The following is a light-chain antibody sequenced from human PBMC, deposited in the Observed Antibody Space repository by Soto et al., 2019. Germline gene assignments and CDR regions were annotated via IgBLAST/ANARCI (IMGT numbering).Light chain of an antibody. J-gene: IGKJ1*01. CDR1: QAIRND. V-gene: IGKV1-6*01. CDR2: GAS. Sequence: AIQMTQSPSSLSASVGDRVTITCRASQAIRNDLGWYQQKPGKAPNLLIFGASNLQAGVPVRFSASGSGTNFTLTISNLQPEDFASYYCLQDYTYPWTVGQGTKVYI. CDR3: LQDYTYPWT.